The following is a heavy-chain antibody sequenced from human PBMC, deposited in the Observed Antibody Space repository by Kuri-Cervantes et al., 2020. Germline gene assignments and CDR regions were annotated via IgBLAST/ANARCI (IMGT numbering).Heavy chain of an antibody. V-gene: IGHV3-73*01. CDR2: IRSKANSYAT. CDR3: TRILRYFDWLLDNDAFDI. D-gene: IGHD3-9*01. Sequence: GESLKISCAASGSTFSGSAMHWVRQASGKGLEWVGRIRSKANSYATAYAASVKGRFTISRDDSKNTAYLQMNSLKTEDTAVYYCTRILRYFDWLLDNDAFDIWGQGTMVTVSS. CDR1: GSTFSGSA. J-gene: IGHJ3*02.